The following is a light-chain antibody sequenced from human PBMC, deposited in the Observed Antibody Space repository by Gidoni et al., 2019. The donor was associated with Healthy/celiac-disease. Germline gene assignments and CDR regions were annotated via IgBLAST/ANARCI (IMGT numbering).Light chain of an antibody. Sequence: DIVMTQSPDSLAVSLGERATINCKSSQNVLYSSNNKNYLAWYQQKPGQTPKLLIYWASTRESGVPDRFSGSGSETDFTLTISSLQAEDVAVYYCQQYYSTPLTFGGGTKVEIK. CDR3: QQYYSTPLT. J-gene: IGKJ4*01. CDR2: WAS. CDR1: QNVLYSSNNKNY. V-gene: IGKV4-1*01.